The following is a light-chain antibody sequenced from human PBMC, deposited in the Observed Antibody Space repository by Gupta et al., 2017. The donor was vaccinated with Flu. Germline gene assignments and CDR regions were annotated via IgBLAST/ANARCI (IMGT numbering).Light chain of an antibody. Sequence: RVTVSCSGSSSNIGSNYVYWYHQLPGTAPKLLIYRNYQRPSGVPDRFSGSKSGTSASLAISGLRSEDEADYYCATWDDSLSSWVFGGGTKLTVL. J-gene: IGLJ3*02. CDR3: ATWDDSLSSWV. V-gene: IGLV1-47*01. CDR1: SSNIGSNY. CDR2: RNY.